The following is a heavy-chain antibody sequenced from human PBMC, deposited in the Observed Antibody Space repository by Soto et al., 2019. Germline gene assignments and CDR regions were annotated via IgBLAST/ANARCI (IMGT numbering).Heavy chain of an antibody. J-gene: IGHJ3*02. Sequence: PGGSLRLSCAASGFTFSSCEMNWVRQAPGKGLEWVSYISSRGSTIYYVDSVKGRFTISRDNAKNSLYLQMNSLRAEDTALYYCARDRGYSAYGAGNDAFDIWGQGTMVTVSS. V-gene: IGHV3-48*03. CDR2: ISSRGSTI. CDR1: GFTFSSCE. CDR3: ARDRGYSAYGAGNDAFDI. D-gene: IGHD5-12*01.